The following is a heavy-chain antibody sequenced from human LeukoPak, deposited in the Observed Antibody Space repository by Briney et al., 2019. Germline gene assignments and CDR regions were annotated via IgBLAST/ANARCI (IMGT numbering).Heavy chain of an antibody. CDR1: GGTFSSYA. Sequence: SVKVSCKASGGTFSSYAISWVRQSPGQGLEWMGGIIPIFGTANYAQKFQGRVTITADESTSTAYMELSSLRSEDTAVYYCARAPLGATQGAFDIWGQGTMVTVSS. CDR2: IIPIFGTA. V-gene: IGHV1-69*01. D-gene: IGHD1-26*01. J-gene: IGHJ3*02. CDR3: ARAPLGATQGAFDI.